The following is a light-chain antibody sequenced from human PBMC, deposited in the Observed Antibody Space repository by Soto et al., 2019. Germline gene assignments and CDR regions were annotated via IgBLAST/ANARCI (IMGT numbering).Light chain of an antibody. J-gene: IGKJ2*01. V-gene: IGKV3-20*01. CDR1: QSVSISD. CDR3: QQYGSSPRT. CDR2: GAS. Sequence: EIVLTQSPGTLSLSPGERATLSCRASQSVSISDLAWYQQKPGQAPSLLVYGASSRATGTPDRFSGSGSGTDFPLTISRLEPEDFVVYYCQQYGSSPRTFGQWTKREIK.